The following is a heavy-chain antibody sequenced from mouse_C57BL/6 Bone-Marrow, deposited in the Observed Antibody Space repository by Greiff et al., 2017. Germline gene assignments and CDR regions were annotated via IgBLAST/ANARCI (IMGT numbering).Heavy chain of an antibody. V-gene: IGHV5-2*01. CDR2: INSDGGST. CDR3: ARREFPWFAY. CDR1: EYEFPSHD. Sequence: EVHLVESGGGLVQPGESLKLSCESNEYEFPSHDMSWVRQTPGKRLELVAAINSDGGSTYYPDTMERRVIISRDNTKKTRYLQMSSLRSEDTAVXYCARREFPWFAYWGQGTLVTVSA. J-gene: IGHJ3*01.